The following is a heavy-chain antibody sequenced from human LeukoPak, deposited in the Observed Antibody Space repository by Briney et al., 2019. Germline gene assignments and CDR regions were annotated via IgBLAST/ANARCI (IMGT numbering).Heavy chain of an antibody. D-gene: IGHD2-21*02. Sequence: PGGSLRLSCAASGFTFTNYWMSWVRQAPGKGLEWVGNIKQDGSEKYNVYSVKGRCTISIYSAKNALSLHMNSLRAEDTAVYYCARKGAYCGGDCYFDTWFDPWGQGTLVTVSS. CDR3: ARKGAYCGGDCYFDTWFDP. J-gene: IGHJ5*02. V-gene: IGHV3-7*01. CDR2: IKQDGSEK. CDR1: GFTFTNYW.